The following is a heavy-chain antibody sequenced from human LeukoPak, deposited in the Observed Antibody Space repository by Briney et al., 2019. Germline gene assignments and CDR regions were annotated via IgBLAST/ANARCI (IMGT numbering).Heavy chain of an antibody. CDR2: VGNDEKTI. J-gene: IGHJ4*02. CDR3: AKERQVGGTAFDY. CDR1: GFTFTGPS. V-gene: IGHV3-30*04. Sequence: GGSLRLSCVASGFTFTGPSMHWVRQAPGKGLEWVAVVGNDEKTIFYADSVKGRFTISRDNSKNTLYLQMNGLRDEDTAVYYCAKERQVGGTAFDYWGQGSLVTVSS. D-gene: IGHD1-26*01.